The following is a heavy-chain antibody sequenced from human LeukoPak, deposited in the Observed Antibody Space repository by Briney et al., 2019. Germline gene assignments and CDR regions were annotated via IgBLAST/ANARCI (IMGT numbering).Heavy chain of an antibody. CDR1: GGTFSSYA. D-gene: IGHD3-10*01. Sequence: SVKVSCKASGGTFSSYAISWVRQAPGQGLEWMGGIIPIFGTANYAQKFQGRVTITADKSTSTAYMELSSLRSEDTAVYYCARGLHYYGSGSYYYYMDVWGKGTTVTVSS. J-gene: IGHJ6*03. CDR2: IIPIFGTA. CDR3: ARGLHYYGSGSYYYYMDV. V-gene: IGHV1-69*06.